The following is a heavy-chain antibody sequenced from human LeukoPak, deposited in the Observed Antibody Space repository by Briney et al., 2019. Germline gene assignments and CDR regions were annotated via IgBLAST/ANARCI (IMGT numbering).Heavy chain of an antibody. CDR1: GYTFTGYY. CDR2: INPNSGGT. CDR3: ARDPGGAVAATAYYGMDV. Sequence: GASVKVSCTASGYTFTGYYMHWVRQAPGQGLEWMGWINPNSGGTNYAQKFQGRVTMTRDTSISTAYMELSRLRSDDTAVYYCARDPGGAVAATAYYGMDVWGQGTTVTVSS. J-gene: IGHJ6*02. D-gene: IGHD6-19*01. V-gene: IGHV1-2*02.